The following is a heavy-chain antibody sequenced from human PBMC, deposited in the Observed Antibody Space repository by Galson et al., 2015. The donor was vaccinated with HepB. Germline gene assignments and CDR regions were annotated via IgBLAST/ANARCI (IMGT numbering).Heavy chain of an antibody. CDR3: ARDRVAGTSYFDL. D-gene: IGHD6-19*01. Sequence: SLRLSCAASGFTFDDYGMSWVRQAPGKGLEWVSGINWNGGSTGYADSVKGRFTISRDNAKNSLYLQMNSLRAEDTALYYCARDRVAGTSYFDLWGRGTLVTVSS. V-gene: IGHV3-20*04. CDR2: INWNGGST. CDR1: GFTFDDYG. J-gene: IGHJ2*01.